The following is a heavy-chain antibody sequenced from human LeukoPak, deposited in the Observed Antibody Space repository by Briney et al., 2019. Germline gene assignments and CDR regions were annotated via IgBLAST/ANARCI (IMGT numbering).Heavy chain of an antibody. Sequence: ASVKVSCKASGYTFTGYYMHWVRQAPGQGLEWMGWINPNSGGTNYAQKFQGRVTMTRDTPISTAYMELSRLRSDDTAVYYCARDLPVYYYYYGMDVWGQGTTVTVSS. J-gene: IGHJ6*02. V-gene: IGHV1-2*02. CDR2: INPNSGGT. CDR1: GYTFTGYY. CDR3: ARDLPVYYYYYGMDV. D-gene: IGHD2-2*01.